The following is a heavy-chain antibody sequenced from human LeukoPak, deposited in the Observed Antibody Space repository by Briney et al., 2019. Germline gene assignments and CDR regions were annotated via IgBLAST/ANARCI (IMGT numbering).Heavy chain of an antibody. CDR1: GFTFSSYS. Sequence: GGSLRLSCAASGFTFSSYSMNWVRQAPGKGLEWFSSISSSSSYIYYADSVKGRFTISRDNAKNSLYLQMNSLRAEDTAVYYCARDSAIVVVPAAPDYWGQGTLVTVSS. CDR2: ISSSSSYI. V-gene: IGHV3-21*01. CDR3: ARDSAIVVVPAAPDY. J-gene: IGHJ4*02. D-gene: IGHD2-2*01.